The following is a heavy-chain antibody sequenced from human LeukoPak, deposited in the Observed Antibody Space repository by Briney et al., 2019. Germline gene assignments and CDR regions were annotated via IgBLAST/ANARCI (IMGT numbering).Heavy chain of an antibody. Sequence: GASVKVSCKASGYTFTTYGISWVRQAPRHGLEWMGWISGYNGNTNYAQKLQGRVTMTTDTSTSTAYMELRSLRSDDTAVYYCARGSTAQYYYDRSGYYRGAFDYWGQGTLVAVSS. CDR2: ISGYNGNT. V-gene: IGHV1-18*01. D-gene: IGHD3-22*01. CDR3: ARGSTAQYYYDRSGYYRGAFDY. J-gene: IGHJ4*02. CDR1: GYTFTTYG.